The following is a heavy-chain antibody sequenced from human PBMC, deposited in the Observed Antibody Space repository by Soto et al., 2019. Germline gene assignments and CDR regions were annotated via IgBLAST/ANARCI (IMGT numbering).Heavy chain of an antibody. D-gene: IGHD5-12*01. CDR1: GYTFTSYY. CDR3: ARAPNPNIVATTYYYYFMDV. CDR2: INPSGGST. Sequence: ASVKVSCKASGYTFTSYYIHWVRQAPGQGLEWMGIINPSGGSTSYAQKFQGRVTMTRDTSTSTVYMELSSLRSEDTAVYYCARAPNPNIVATTYYYYFMDVWGKGTTVTVSS. J-gene: IGHJ6*03. V-gene: IGHV1-46*03.